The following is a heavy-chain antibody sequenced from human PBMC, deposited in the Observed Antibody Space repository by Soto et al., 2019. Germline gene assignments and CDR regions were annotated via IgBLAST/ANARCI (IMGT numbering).Heavy chain of an antibody. V-gene: IGHV1-69*13. CDR1: GGTFSSYA. J-gene: IGHJ6*02. D-gene: IGHD1-26*01. CDR3: ARIVGATPPYYYGMDV. CDR2: IIPIFGTA. Sequence: GASVKVSCQASGGTFSSYAISWVRQAPGQGLEWMGGIIPIFGTANYAQKFQGRVTITADESTSTAYMELSSLRSEDTAVYYCARIVGATPPYYYGMDVWGQGTTVTVSS.